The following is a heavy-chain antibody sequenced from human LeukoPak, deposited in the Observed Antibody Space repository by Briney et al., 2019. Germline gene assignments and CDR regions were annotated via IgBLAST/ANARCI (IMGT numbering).Heavy chain of an antibody. CDR1: GYTFTSYD. V-gene: IGHV1-69*13. CDR2: IIPIFGTA. J-gene: IGHJ4*02. Sequence: ASVKVSCKASGYTFTSYDITWVRQATGQGLEWMGGIIPIFGTANYAQKFQGRVTITADESTSTAYMELSSLRSEDTAVYYCARGTYFDYWGQGTLVTVSS. CDR3: ARGTYFDY.